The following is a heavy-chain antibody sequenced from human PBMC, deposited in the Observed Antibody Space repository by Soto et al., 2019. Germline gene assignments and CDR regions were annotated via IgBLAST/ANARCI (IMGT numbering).Heavy chain of an antibody. CDR1: GYTFTSYG. D-gene: IGHD1-1*01. V-gene: IGHV1-18*01. J-gene: IGHJ4*02. CDR3: AREPPRWPLVDY. CDR2: ISAYNGNT. Sequence: ASVKVSCKASGYTFTSYGISWVRQAPGQGLEWMGWISAYNGNTNYAQKLQSRVTMTTDTSTSTAYMELRSLRSDDTAVYYCAREPPRWPLVDYWGQGTLVTVSS.